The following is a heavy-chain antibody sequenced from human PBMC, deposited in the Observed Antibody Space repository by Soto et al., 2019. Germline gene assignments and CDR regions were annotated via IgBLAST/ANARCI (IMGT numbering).Heavy chain of an antibody. CDR2: TYYRSKWYN. CDR1: GDSVSSNSAA. J-gene: IGHJ6*02. D-gene: IGHD6-19*01. Sequence: SQTLSLTCAISGDSVSSNSAAWNWIRQSPSRGLEWLGRTYYRSKWYNDYAVSVKSRITINPDTSKNQFSLQLNSVTPEDTAVYYCARDPMSSGWLTYYYYGMDVWGQGTRSPSP. V-gene: IGHV6-1*01. CDR3: ARDPMSSGWLTYYYYGMDV.